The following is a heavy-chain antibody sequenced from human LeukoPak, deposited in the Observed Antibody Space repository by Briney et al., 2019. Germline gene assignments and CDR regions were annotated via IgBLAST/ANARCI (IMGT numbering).Heavy chain of an antibody. V-gene: IGHV1-18*01. CDR3: ARDPYYDFWSGYQRIHEFDY. D-gene: IGHD3-3*01. CDR1: GYTFTSYG. J-gene: IGHJ4*02. CDR2: ISAYNGNT. Sequence: GASVKVSCKASGYTFTSYGISWARQAPGQGLEWMGWISAYNGNTNYAQKLQGRVTMTTDTSTSTAYMELRSLRSGDTAVYYCARDPYYDFWSGYQRIHEFDYWGQGTLVTVSS.